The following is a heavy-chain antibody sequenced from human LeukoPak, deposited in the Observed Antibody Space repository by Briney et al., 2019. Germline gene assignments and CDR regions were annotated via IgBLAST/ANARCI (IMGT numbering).Heavy chain of an antibody. D-gene: IGHD3-9*01. CDR3: ARVTGRHFDWLPYFDY. V-gene: IGHV1-2*02. CDR1: GYTFTGYF. CDR2: INPNSGGT. Sequence: ASVKVSCKASGYTFTGYFIHWVRQAPGQGLEWMGWINPNSGGTNYAQKFQGRVTMTRDTSNSTAYMQLSRLRSDDTAVYYCARVTGRHFDWLPYFDYWGQGTLATVSS. J-gene: IGHJ4*02.